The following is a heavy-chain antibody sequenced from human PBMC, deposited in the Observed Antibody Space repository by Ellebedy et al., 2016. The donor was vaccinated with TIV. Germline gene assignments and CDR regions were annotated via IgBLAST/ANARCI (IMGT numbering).Heavy chain of an antibody. V-gene: IGHV3-33*01. Sequence: GGSLRLXXAASGFTFSSYGMRWVRQAPGKGLEWVAVIWYDGSNKYYADSVKGRFTISRDNSKNTLYLQMNSLRAEDTAVYYCARGPRDGYNFLPDYWGQGTLVTVSS. D-gene: IGHD5-24*01. CDR2: IWYDGSNK. CDR1: GFTFSSYG. J-gene: IGHJ4*02. CDR3: ARGPRDGYNFLPDY.